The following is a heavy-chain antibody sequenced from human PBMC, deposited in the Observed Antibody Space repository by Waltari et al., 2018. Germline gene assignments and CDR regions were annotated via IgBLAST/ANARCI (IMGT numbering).Heavy chain of an antibody. V-gene: IGHV3-21*03. D-gene: IGHD3-10*01. CDR2: ITSTSGNI. CDR1: GFNFSLYS. CDR3: TRRAPGRGIWYFDN. J-gene: IGHJ4*02. Sequence: EVQLVESGGDLVKPGGSLRLSCAASGFNFSLYSMNWVRQAPGKGLQWVSSITSTSGNIYYADSVKGRFTISRDNAKNSLYLEMNSLSAEDTAVYYCTRRAPGRGIWYFDNWGQGSLVTVSS.